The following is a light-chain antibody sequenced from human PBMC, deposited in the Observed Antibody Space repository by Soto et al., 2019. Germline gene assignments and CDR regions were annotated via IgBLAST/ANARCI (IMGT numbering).Light chain of an antibody. V-gene: IGLV1-40*01. CDR2: ANT. J-gene: IGLJ1*01. CDR3: QSYDSSLSGYV. Sequence: QAVVTQPPSVSGAPGQRVTISCTGSSSNIGPTYDVHWYQQLPGAAPKLLIYANTNRPSGVPDRFSGSKSGTSASLAITGLQAEAEADYYCQSYDSSLSGYVFGTGTKVTVL. CDR1: SSNIGPTYD.